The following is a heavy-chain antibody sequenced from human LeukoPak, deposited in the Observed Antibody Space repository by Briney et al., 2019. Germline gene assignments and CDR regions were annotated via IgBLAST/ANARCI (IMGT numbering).Heavy chain of an antibody. J-gene: IGHJ5*02. Sequence: SVTVSCKASGGTFSSYAISWVRQPPGQGLEWMGGIFPIFGTANYAQKFQGRVTITAEKSTRTAYMELNSLRSEGTAVYYCARALRWCGELSNWFEPWGEGALVTVSS. CDR3: ARALRWCGELSNWFEP. D-gene: IGHD3-10*01. CDR1: GGTFSSYA. V-gene: IGHV1-69*06. CDR2: IFPIFGTA.